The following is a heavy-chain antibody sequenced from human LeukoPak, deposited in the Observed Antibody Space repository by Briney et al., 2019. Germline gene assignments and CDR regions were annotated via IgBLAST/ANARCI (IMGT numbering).Heavy chain of an antibody. CDR1: GGSSSGYY. V-gene: IGHV4-34*01. J-gene: IGHJ6*02. CDR3: AREEYYYGMDV. CDR2: INHSGST. Sequence: SETLSLTCAVYGGSSSGYYWSWIRQPPGKGLEWIGEINHSGSTNYNPSLKSRVTISVDTSKNQFSLKLSSVTAADTAVYYCAREEYYYGMDVWGQGTTVTVSS.